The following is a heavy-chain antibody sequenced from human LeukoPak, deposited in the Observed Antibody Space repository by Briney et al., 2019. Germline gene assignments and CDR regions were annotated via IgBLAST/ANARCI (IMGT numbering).Heavy chain of an antibody. CDR3: ARDPSSGFYYYFDY. CDR2: ISYDGSNK. J-gene: IGHJ4*02. V-gene: IGHV3-30-3*01. D-gene: IGHD3-22*01. CDR1: GFTVSSNY. Sequence: PGGSLRLSCAASGFTVSSNYMSWVRQAPGKGLEWVAVISYDGSNKYYADSVKGRFTISRDNSRNTLYLQMNSLRAEDTSVYYCARDPSSGFYYYFDYWGQGTLVTVSS.